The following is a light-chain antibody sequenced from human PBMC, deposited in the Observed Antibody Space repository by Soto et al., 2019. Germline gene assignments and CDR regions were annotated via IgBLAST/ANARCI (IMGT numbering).Light chain of an antibody. J-gene: IGLJ1*01. CDR3: SSYTSSSSTV. CDR1: SSDVGGYNY. Sequence: QSVLTQPASVSGSPGQSITISCTGTSSDVGGYNYVSWYQQHPGKAPKLMIYEVSNRPSGVSNRFSGSKSGNTASLTISGLQAEDEADYYCSSYTSSSSTVFGSGTNVTGL. CDR2: EVS. V-gene: IGLV2-14*01.